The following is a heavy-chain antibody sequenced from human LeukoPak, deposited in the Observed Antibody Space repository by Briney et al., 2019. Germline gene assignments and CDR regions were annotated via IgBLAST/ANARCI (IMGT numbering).Heavy chain of an antibody. D-gene: IGHD3-10*01. CDR2: IKQDGSEK. V-gene: IGHV3-7*02. J-gene: IGHJ3*02. CDR1: GFTFSSYW. Sequence: PGGSLRLSCAASGFTFSSYWMSWVRQAPGKGLEWVANIKQDGSEKQYVDSVKGRFAISRDNAENSLYLQMNSLKAEDTAVYYCARVATMVRVPLDALDIWGQGTMVSVSS. CDR3: ARVATMVRVPLDALDI.